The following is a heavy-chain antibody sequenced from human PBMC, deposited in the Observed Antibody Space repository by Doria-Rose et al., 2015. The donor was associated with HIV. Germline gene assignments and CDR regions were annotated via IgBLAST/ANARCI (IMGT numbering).Heavy chain of an antibody. CDR3: ARDWRLPYDLLTGYFQLYWHFDL. J-gene: IGHJ2*01. Sequence: QVQLQESGGGVVQPGRSLRLSCAASGFTFRRYGVHWVRQSLGKGLGWVAVISYDGSNEYYADSVKGRFTISRDNSKNTLSLQMNSLRAEDTAVYYCARDWRLPYDLLTGYFQLYWHFDLWGRGTLVTVSS. V-gene: IGHV3-30*03. D-gene: IGHD3-9*01. CDR2: ISYDGSNE. CDR1: GFTFRRYG.